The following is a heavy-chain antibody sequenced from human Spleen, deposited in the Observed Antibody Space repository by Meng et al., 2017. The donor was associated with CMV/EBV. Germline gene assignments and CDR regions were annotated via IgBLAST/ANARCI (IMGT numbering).Heavy chain of an antibody. Sequence: ASVKVSCKASGYTFTGYYMHWVRQAPGQGLEWMGWISAYNGNTNYAQKLQGRVTMTTDTSTSTAYMELRSLRSDDTAVYYCARDRGVVDYYYYGMDVWGQGTTVTVSS. J-gene: IGHJ6*02. CDR3: ARDRGVVDYYYYGMDV. CDR2: ISAYNGNT. CDR1: GYTFTGYY. D-gene: IGHD3-10*01. V-gene: IGHV1-18*04.